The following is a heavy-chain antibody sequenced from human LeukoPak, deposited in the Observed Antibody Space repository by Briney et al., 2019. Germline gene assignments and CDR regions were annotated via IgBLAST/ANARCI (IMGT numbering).Heavy chain of an antibody. CDR1: GYTFTGYY. Sequence: ASVKVSCKASGYTFTGYYIHWVRQAPGQGLEWMGWINPNSGGTDYAQKFQGRVAMTRDTSISTAYMELSRLKSDDTAVYYCARDGQSFWSGYLPDNWFDPWGQGTLVTVSS. V-gene: IGHV1-2*02. CDR3: ARDGQSFWSGYLPDNWFDP. J-gene: IGHJ5*02. CDR2: INPNSGGT. D-gene: IGHD3-3*01.